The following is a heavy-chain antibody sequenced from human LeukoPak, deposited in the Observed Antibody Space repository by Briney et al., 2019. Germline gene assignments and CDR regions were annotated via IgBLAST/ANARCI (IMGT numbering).Heavy chain of an antibody. Sequence: GGSLRLSCAASGFTFSSYSMNWVRQAPGKGLEWVSYISSDSSTIYYADSVKGRFTISKDNAKNSLYLQMDSLRDEDTAVYYCARGDAVADQPSIDYWGQGTLVTVSS. CDR2: ISSDSSTI. D-gene: IGHD6-19*01. CDR1: GFTFSSYS. J-gene: IGHJ4*02. V-gene: IGHV3-48*02. CDR3: ARGDAVADQPSIDY.